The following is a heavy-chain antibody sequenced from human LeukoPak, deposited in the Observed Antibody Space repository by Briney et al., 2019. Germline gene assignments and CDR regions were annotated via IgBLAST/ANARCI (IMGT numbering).Heavy chain of an antibody. CDR2: INHSGST. CDR1: GGSFSGYY. CDR3: ARATRYYDISTGYYTDYYYYGMDV. V-gene: IGHV4-34*01. Sequence: PSETLSLTCAVYGGSFSGYYWSWIRQPPGKGLEWIGEINHSGSTNYNPSLKSRVTISVDTSKNQFSLKLSSVTAADTAVYYCARATRYYDISTGYYTDYYYYGMDVRGQGTTVTVSS. J-gene: IGHJ6*02. D-gene: IGHD3-9*01.